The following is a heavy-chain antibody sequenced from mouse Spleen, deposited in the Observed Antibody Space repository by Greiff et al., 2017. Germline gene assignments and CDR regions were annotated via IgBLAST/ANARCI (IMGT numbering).Heavy chain of an antibody. J-gene: IGHJ3*01. CDR2: LGPGSGST. CDR3: ARYYGYDSWFAY. CDR1: GYTFTDYY. D-gene: IGHD2-2*01. Sequence: QVQLKESGAELVKPGASVKISCKASGYTFTDYYINWVKQRPGQGLEWIGKLGPGSGSTYYNEKFKGKATLTADKSSSTAYMQLSSLTSEDSAVYFCARYYGYDSWFAYWGQGTLVTVSA. V-gene: IGHV1-77*01.